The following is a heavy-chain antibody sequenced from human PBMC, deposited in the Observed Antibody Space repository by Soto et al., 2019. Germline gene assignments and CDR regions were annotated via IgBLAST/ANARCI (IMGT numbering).Heavy chain of an antibody. CDR3: ARSVFP. Sequence: PSETLSLTCTVSGGFISSCGYYWSWIRQHPGKGLEWIGYIYYSGSTYYNPSLKSRVTISVDTSKNQFSLKLSSVTAADTAIYYCARSVFPWGQGTLVSVSS. J-gene: IGHJ5*02. CDR1: GGFISSCGYY. V-gene: IGHV4-31*03. CDR2: IYYSGST.